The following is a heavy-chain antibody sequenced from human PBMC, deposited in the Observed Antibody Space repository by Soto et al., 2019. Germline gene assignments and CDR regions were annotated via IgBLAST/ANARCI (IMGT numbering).Heavy chain of an antibody. Sequence: EVQLVESGGGLVQPGGSLRLSCAASGFTFSGRSMHWVRQAPGKGLVWVSGIDNAGTDSTYADSVKGRFTISRDNSKNTLYLQMNSLRAEDTAVYYCAKELITMIVVGNFDYWGQGTLVTVSS. V-gene: IGHV3-74*01. CDR3: AKELITMIVVGNFDY. CDR1: GFTFSGRS. D-gene: IGHD3-22*01. CDR2: IDNAGTDS. J-gene: IGHJ4*02.